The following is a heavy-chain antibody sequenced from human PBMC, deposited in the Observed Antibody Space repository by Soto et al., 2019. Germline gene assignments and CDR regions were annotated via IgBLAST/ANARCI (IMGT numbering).Heavy chain of an antibody. V-gene: IGHV3-30-3*01. D-gene: IGHD1-26*01. CDR2: ISYDGSNK. CDR3: ARGYRDGYNQAVPYYYYGMDV. J-gene: IGHJ6*02. Sequence: PGGSLRLSCAASGFTFSSYAMHWVRQAPGKGLEWVAVISYDGSNKYYADSVKGRFTISRDNSKNTLYLQMNSLRAGDTAVYYCARGYRDGYNQAVPYYYYGMDVWGQGTTVTVSS. CDR1: GFTFSSYA.